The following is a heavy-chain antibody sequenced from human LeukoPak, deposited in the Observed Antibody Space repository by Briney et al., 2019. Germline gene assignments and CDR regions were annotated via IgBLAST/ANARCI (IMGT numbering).Heavy chain of an antibody. CDR2: ISSNGGST. CDR1: GFTFSSYA. V-gene: IGHV3-64*01. CDR3: AREIIVGAHNWFDP. Sequence: PGGSLRLSCAASGFTFSSYAMHWVRQAAGKGLEYASGISSNGGSTYYANSVKGRFTISRDNSKNTLYLQMGSLRAEDMAVYYCAREIIVGAHNWFDPWGQGTLVTVSS. J-gene: IGHJ5*02. D-gene: IGHD1-26*01.